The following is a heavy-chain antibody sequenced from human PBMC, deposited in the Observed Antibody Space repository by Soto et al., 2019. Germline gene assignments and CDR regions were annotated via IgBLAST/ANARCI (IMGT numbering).Heavy chain of an antibody. V-gene: IGHV1-18*01. J-gene: IGHJ6*03. CDR1: GYTFTSYG. CDR3: ARQRDYYYHMDV. CDR2: INAYSGST. Sequence: ASVKVSCKASGYTFTSYGFSCVRQAPGQGLEWMGWINAYSGSTNYAENFQDRVTMTTDTSTTTAYMELRSLRSDDSAVYFCARQRDYYYHMDVWGKGTTVTVSS.